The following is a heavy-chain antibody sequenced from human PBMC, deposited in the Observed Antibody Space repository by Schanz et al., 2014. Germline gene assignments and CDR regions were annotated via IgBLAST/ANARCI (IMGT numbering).Heavy chain of an antibody. Sequence: EVQLAESGGGLVQPGGSLRLSCAASGFTFSGFWMTWVRQAPGKGLQRVARIKSKTDGGTRDYAAPVKGRFAISTDDSKNKVYLQMNSLQTEATAAYCCTADLWFGAVWGVWWGQGTLVTVSS. J-gene: IGHJ4*02. CDR1: GFTFSGFW. D-gene: IGHD3-10*01. V-gene: IGHV3-15*01. CDR3: TADLWFGAVWGVW. CDR2: IKSKTDGGTR.